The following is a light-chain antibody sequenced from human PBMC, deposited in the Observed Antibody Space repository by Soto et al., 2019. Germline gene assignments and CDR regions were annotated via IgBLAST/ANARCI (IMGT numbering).Light chain of an antibody. CDR2: DAS. CDR1: QSVNNK. CDR3: QQYENWPLT. V-gene: IGKV3-15*01. J-gene: IGKJ4*01. Sequence: EIVMTQSPATLSVSPGERATLSCRASQSVNNKLAWYQQKPGQAPRLLIFDASTGATGIPARFSGSGSGTEFTLTISSLQSEDFTVYHCQQYENWPLTFGGGNKVDIK.